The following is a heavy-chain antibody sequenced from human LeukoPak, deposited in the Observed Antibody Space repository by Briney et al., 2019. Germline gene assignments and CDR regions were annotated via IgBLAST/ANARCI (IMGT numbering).Heavy chain of an antibody. V-gene: IGHV1-69*13. D-gene: IGHD3-22*01. CDR2: IIPIFGTA. J-gene: IGHJ5*02. CDR3: ARLGPSYDSSSYGDYNWFDP. Sequence: GASVKVSCKASGGTFSSYAISWVRQAPGQGLEWMGGIIPIFGTANYAQKFQGRVTITADESTSTAYMELSSLRSEDTAVYYCARLGPSYDSSSYGDYNWFDPWGQGTLVTVSS. CDR1: GGTFSSYA.